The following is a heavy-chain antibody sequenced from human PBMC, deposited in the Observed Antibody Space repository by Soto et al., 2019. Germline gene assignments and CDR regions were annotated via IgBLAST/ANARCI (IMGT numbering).Heavy chain of an antibody. Sequence: ASVKVSCKASGYTFTSYGISWVRQAPGQGPEWMGWISAYNGNTNYAQKLQGRVAMTTDTSTSTAYMELRSLRSDDTAVYYCAKDPSGITIFGHPDYWGQGTLVTVSS. J-gene: IGHJ4*02. CDR3: AKDPSGITIFGHPDY. V-gene: IGHV1-18*01. CDR2: ISAYNGNT. D-gene: IGHD3-3*01. CDR1: GYTFTSYG.